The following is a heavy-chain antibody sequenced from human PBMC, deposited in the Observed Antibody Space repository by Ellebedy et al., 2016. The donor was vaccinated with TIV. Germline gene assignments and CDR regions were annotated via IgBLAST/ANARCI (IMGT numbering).Heavy chain of an antibody. CDR2: ISSGSTYI. J-gene: IGHJ3*02. Sequence: GGSLRLSXSASGFFFSDYCMNWVRQAPGKGLEWVSSISSGSTYIFYADSVKGRFTISRDNPTDSLYLQMNSLRAEDTAVYYCARQERGTTRGAFDIWGQGTRVTASS. V-gene: IGHV3-21*01. CDR3: ARQERGTTRGAFDI. D-gene: IGHD1/OR15-1a*01. CDR1: GFFFSDYC.